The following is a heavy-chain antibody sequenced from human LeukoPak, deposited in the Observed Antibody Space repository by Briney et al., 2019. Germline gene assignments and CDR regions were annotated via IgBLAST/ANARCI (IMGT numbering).Heavy chain of an antibody. D-gene: IGHD3-22*01. V-gene: IGHV3-23*01. Sequence: GGSLRLSCAASGFTFSGYAMTWVRQAPGKGLEWVSAISGSGGATYYADSVKGRFTISRDNSKNTLYLQMNCLRAEDTALYYCAKDSSGYYYFTFWGQGTLVTVSS. CDR2: ISGSGGAT. CDR3: AKDSSGYYYFTF. J-gene: IGHJ4*02. CDR1: GFTFSGYA.